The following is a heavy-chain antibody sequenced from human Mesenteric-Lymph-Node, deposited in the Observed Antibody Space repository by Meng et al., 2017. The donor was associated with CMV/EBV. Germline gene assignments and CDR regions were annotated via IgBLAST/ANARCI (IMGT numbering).Heavy chain of an antibody. Sequence: GSLRLSCTVSGGSISSYYWSWIRQPPGKGLEWIGYIYYSGSTNYNPSLKSRVTISVDTSKNQFSLKLSSVTAADTAVYYCAGFRGGKPFDYWGQGTLVTVSS. CDR2: IYYSGST. J-gene: IGHJ4*02. CDR3: AGFRGGKPFDY. CDR1: GGSISSYY. D-gene: IGHD2-15*01. V-gene: IGHV4-59*01.